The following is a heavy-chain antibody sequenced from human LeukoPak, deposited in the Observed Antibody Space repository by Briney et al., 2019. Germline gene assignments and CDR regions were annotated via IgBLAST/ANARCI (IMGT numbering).Heavy chain of an antibody. CDR1: GGSISSNAYY. CDR3: AYSGSYGHLGY. J-gene: IGHJ4*02. V-gene: IGHV4-39*01. CDR2: IYSSVST. Sequence: TSETLSLTCTVSGGSISSNAYYWAWIRQPPGKGLEWIGSIYSSVSTYYNPSLKSRVTISVDTSKNQFSLRLSSVTAADTALYYCAYSGSYGHLGYWGQGIPVTVSS. D-gene: IGHD1-26*01.